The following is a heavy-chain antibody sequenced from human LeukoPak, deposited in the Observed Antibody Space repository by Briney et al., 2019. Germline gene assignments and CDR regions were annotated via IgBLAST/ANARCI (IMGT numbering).Heavy chain of an antibody. J-gene: IGHJ4*02. V-gene: IGHV3-23*01. D-gene: IGHD5-12*01. CDR3: TKSRISFSGQADH. CDR1: GFTFTNYA. Sequence: PGGSLRLSCAASGFTFTNYAMSWVRQAPGKGLEWVSGISGNGISTYYADSVKGRFTSSRDNAKNSLYLQMNSLRAEDTAVYYCTKSRISFSGQADHWGQGTLVTVSS. CDR2: ISGNGIST.